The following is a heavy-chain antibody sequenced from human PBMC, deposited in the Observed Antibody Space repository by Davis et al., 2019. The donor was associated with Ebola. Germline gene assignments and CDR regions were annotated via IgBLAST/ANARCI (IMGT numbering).Heavy chain of an antibody. V-gene: IGHV4-34*01. J-gene: IGHJ4*02. D-gene: IGHD3-16*01. CDR3: AALLGPQIHHGTFHY. CDR2: INQSGIT. CDR1: GGSFSGYY. Sequence: PSETLSLTCAVYGGSFSGYYWIWIRQPSGKGLEWIGEINQSGITNCNPSLKSRVTISVDMSKNQFSLKLSSVTAADTAVYFCAALLGPQIHHGTFHYWGQGALVTVSS.